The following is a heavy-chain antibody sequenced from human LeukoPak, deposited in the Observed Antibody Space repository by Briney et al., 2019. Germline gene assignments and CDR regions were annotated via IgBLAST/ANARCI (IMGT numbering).Heavy chain of an antibody. CDR3: ARDGSIAARPLPRYYYYYYMDV. CDR2: ISYDGSNK. J-gene: IGHJ6*03. CDR1: GFTFSSYG. V-gene: IGHV3-30*03. Sequence: GGSLRLSCAASGFTFSSYGMHWVRQAPGKGLEGVAVISYDGSNKYYADSVKGRFTISRDNSKNTLYLQMNSLRAADTAVYYCARDGSIAARPLPRYYYYYYMDVWGKGTTVTVSS. D-gene: IGHD6-6*01.